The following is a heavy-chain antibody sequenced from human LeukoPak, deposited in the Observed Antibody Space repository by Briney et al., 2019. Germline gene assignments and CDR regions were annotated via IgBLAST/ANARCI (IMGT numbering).Heavy chain of an antibody. Sequence: GGSLRLSCSGSGFTFRSYSVNWVRQTPRKGLEWVAVVWPDGTTRYYADSVKDRFTISRDNSKNMVYLQMNRLRVEDTAIYYCSKDQRPDTGYDIDYWGQGTQVTVSS. CDR1: GFTFRSYS. CDR3: SKDQRPDTGYDIDY. CDR2: VWPDGTTR. V-gene: IGHV3-23*03. D-gene: IGHD5-12*01. J-gene: IGHJ4*02.